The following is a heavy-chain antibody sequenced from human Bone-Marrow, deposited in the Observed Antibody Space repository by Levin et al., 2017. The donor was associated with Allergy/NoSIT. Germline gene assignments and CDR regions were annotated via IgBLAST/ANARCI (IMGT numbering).Heavy chain of an antibody. CDR3: AKHVFRYCSSTNCQRIDY. V-gene: IGHV3-30*18. CDR2: ISFDGNIK. CDR1: GFSFSTYG. D-gene: IGHD2-2*01. J-gene: IGHJ4*02. Sequence: GGSLRLSCAASGFSFSTYGMHWVRQAPGKGLEWVAVISFDGNIKSYADSVKGRFAISRDNSKDTLYLQINSLRAEDTAVYYCAKHVFRYCSSTNCQRIDYWGQGALVTVSS.